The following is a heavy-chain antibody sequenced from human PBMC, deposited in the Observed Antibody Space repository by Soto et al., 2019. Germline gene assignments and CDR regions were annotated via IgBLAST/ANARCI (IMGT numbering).Heavy chain of an antibody. Sequence: QVQLQQSGPGLVKPSETLSLTCTVSSGPSSSHNWGWIRQPPGRGLEWIGYVYYSGGTSYNPSLNALVTISGGASTNHISLTPSSVTAADTSVYYCVRQGIGNLHGLVDVWGHGTTVSVSS. J-gene: IGHJ6*02. D-gene: IGHD1-1*01. CDR3: VRQGIGNLHGLVDV. CDR2: VYYSGGT. V-gene: IGHV4-59*08. CDR1: SGPSSSHN.